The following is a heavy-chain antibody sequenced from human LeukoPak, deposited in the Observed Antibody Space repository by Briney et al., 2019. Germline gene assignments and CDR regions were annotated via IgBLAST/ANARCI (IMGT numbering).Heavy chain of an antibody. J-gene: IGHJ4*02. CDR2: IRYDGSNK. CDR3: AKDARPEVVPAAILDY. CDR1: GFTFSSYW. D-gene: IGHD2-2*02. Sequence: GGSLRLSCAASGFTFSSYWMHWVRQAPGKGLEWVAFIRYDGSNKYYADCVKGRFTISRDNSKNTLYLQMNSLRAEDTAVYYCAKDARPEVVPAAILDYWGQGTLVTVSS. V-gene: IGHV3-30*02.